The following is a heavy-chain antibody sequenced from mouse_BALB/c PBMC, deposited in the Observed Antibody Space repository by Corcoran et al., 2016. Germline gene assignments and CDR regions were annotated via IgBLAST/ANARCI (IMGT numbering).Heavy chain of an antibody. D-gene: IGHD1-1*01. Sequence: QIQLVQSGPELKKPGETVKISCKASGCTFTNYGMNWVKQGPGKGLKWLGWINTYTGEPTYTDDFKGLFAFSLETSASTAYLQINNLKKEDMATYFCASGSSYGTLWAMVSWGQGTSVTVSS. CDR2: INTYTGEP. J-gene: IGHJ4*01. CDR1: GCTFTNYG. V-gene: IGHV9-1*02. CDR3: ASGSSYGTLWAMVS.